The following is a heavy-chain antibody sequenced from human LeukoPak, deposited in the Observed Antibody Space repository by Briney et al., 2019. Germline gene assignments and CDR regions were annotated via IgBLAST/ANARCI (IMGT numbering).Heavy chain of an antibody. J-gene: IGHJ4*02. V-gene: IGHV1-46*03. CDR2: INPSGGST. CDR3: ARVGYYDFWSGYLDY. D-gene: IGHD3-3*01. Sequence: ASVKVSCKASGYTFTSYYMHWVRQAPGQGLEWMGIINPSGGSTSYAQKFQGRVTMTRDTSTSTVYMELSSLRSEDTAVYYCARVGYYDFWSGYLDYWGQGTLVTASS. CDR1: GYTFTSYY.